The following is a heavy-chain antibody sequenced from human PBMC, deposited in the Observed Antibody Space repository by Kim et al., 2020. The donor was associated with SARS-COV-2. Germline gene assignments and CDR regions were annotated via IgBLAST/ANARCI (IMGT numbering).Heavy chain of an antibody. CDR3: ARGRKWLRFFDY. J-gene: IGHJ4*02. CDR2: MNPNSGNT. D-gene: IGHD5-12*01. CDR1: GYTFTSYD. V-gene: IGHV1-8*01. Sequence: ASVKVSCKASGYTFTSYDINWVRQATGQGLEWMGWMNPNSGNTGYAQKFQGRVTMTRNTSISTADMELSSLRSEDTAVYYCARGRKWLRFFDYWGQGTLVSVSS.